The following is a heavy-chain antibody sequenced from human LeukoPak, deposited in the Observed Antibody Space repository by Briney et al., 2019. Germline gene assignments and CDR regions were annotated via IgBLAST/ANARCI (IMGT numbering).Heavy chain of an antibody. Sequence: PGGSLRLSCAASGFTVRSNYMSWVRQAPGKGLEGGSVIYSGGSTYYADSVKGRFTIARDNAKNTLYLQMNSLRAEDTAVYYCARPGYSSGWYYSFDYWGQGTLVTVSS. CDR3: ARPGYSSGWYYSFDY. CDR2: IYSGGST. CDR1: GFTVRSNY. J-gene: IGHJ4*02. D-gene: IGHD6-19*01. V-gene: IGHV3-53*01.